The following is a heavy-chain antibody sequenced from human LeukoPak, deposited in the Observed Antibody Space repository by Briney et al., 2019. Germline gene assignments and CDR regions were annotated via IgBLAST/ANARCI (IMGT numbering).Heavy chain of an antibody. V-gene: IGHV1-18*01. CDR1: GYTFTSYG. CDR3: ARVRRDGYNYYYYGMDV. J-gene: IGHJ6*02. D-gene: IGHD5-24*01. CDR2: ISAYNGNT. Sequence: GASVKVSCKASGYTFTSYGISWVRQAPGQGLEWMGWISAYNGNTNYAQKLQGRVTMTTDTSTSTAYMELRSLRSDDTAVYYCARVRRDGYNYYYYGMDVRGQGTTVTVSS.